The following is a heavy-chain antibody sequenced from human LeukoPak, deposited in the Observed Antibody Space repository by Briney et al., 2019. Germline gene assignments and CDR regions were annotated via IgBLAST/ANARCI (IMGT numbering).Heavy chain of an antibody. CDR1: GFALRTRGMC. Sequence: SGPALAKPPQTLTLTCTFSGFALRTRGMCVSWIRQPPGMALEWLPRIAWDEDKYYSTPLKTRLTISKDAYKTQVVLTMTNMDPVDAATYYCARIRDSSGWHFDYWGQGTLVTVSS. D-gene: IGHD6-19*01. V-gene: IGHV2-70*11. CDR2: IAWDEDK. CDR3: ARIRDSSGWHFDY. J-gene: IGHJ4*02.